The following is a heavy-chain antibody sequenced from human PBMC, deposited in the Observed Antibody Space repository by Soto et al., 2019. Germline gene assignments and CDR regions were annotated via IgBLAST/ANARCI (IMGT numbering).Heavy chain of an antibody. V-gene: IGHV1-18*01. CDR3: ARAGRAFRTSHYYFFYMDV. J-gene: IGHJ6*03. CDR2: ISAYDGDT. CDR1: GYSFIDYG. Sequence: QVQLEQSGPEVKKPGASVKVSCKTSGYSFIDYGVGWVRQVPGQGLEWRGWISAYDGDTKFEEKVQDRVTMTTDTSTATAFMELRSLTSDDTAVYYCARAGRAFRTSHYYFFYMDVWGKGTTVTVSS. D-gene: IGHD1-1*01.